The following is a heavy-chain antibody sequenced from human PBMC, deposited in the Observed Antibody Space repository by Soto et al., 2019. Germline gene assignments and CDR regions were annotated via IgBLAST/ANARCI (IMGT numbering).Heavy chain of an antibody. Sequence: QVQLVQSGAEVKKPGSSVRVSYKASGTIFSSYTISWVRQAPGQGLEWMGRIIPILGETNSAQKFQDRVTLTADKSTNTAYMELNSLRLEDTAVYHCARGLGGRMDDWGQGTTVTVSS. CDR3: ARGLGGRMDD. D-gene: IGHD3-16*01. CDR1: GTIFSSYT. V-gene: IGHV1-69*08. CDR2: IIPILGET. J-gene: IGHJ6*02.